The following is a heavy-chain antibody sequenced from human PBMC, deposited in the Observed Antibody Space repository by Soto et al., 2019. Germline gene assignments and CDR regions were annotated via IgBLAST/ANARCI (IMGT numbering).Heavy chain of an antibody. Sequence: QVQLVQSGPEVKMPGSSVRVSCTASGGTFSSYTINWVRQVPGQGPEWMGRSIPMLGMSNYAQKFQGRVMMIADKSTNTVYMELSSLRSEDTAIYYCATNYGSGSAHFDYWGQGTLVTVSS. J-gene: IGHJ4*02. CDR2: SIPMLGMS. V-gene: IGHV1-69*02. CDR3: ATNYGSGSAHFDY. CDR1: GGTFSSYT. D-gene: IGHD3-10*01.